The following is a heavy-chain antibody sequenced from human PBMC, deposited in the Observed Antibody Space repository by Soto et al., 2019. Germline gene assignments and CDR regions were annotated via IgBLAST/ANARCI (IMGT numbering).Heavy chain of an antibody. Sequence: GGSLRLSCAASGFTFRSFTMNWVRQAPGKGLEWVSTISSNSAYIYYTDALRGRFTISRDNAKNSLHLQMNSLRAEDTAVYYCTRDASRDSSARGWFDPWGPGTLVSVS. D-gene: IGHD6-13*01. J-gene: IGHJ5*02. CDR2: ISSNSAYI. CDR3: TRDASRDSSARGWFDP. V-gene: IGHV3-21*01. CDR1: GFTFRSFT.